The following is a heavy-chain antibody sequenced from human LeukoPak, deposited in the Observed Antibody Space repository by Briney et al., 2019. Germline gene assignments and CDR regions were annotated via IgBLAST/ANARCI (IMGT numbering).Heavy chain of an antibody. J-gene: IGHJ5*02. CDR1: GYTFTSYA. V-gene: IGHV1-3*01. CDR2: INAGNGNT. D-gene: IGHD5-12*01. CDR3: AGLGYSGYDYWFDP. Sequence: ASVKVSCEASGYTFTSYAMHWVRQAPGQRLEWMGWINAGNGNTKYSQKFQGRVTITRDTSASTAYMELSSLRSEDTAVYYCAGLGYSGYDYWFDPWGQGTLVTVSS.